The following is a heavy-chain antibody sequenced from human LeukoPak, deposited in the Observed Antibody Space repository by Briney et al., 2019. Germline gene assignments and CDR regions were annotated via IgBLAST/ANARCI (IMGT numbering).Heavy chain of an antibody. CDR1: GGSISSGGYY. D-gene: IGHD6-13*01. Sequence: ESSETLSLTCTVSGGSISSGGYYWSWIRQPPGKGLEWIGYIYHSGSTNYNPSLKSRVTMSVDTSKNQFSLKLSSVTAADTAVYYCASARHSSSWYVIWGQGTMVTVSS. CDR3: ASARHSSSWYVI. V-gene: IGHV4-61*08. J-gene: IGHJ3*02. CDR2: IYHSGST.